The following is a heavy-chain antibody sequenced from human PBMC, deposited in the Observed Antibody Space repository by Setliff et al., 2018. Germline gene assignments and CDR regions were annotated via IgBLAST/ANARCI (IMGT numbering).Heavy chain of an antibody. Sequence: GASVKVSCKTSGCTFTNYDINWVRQATGQGLEWMGWMNPNSGNTGYAQNFQGRVSMTRNTSISTAYMELNSLTSEDTAVYYCARSKVEAAMVKHNWFDPWGQGTLVTVSS. J-gene: IGHJ5*02. D-gene: IGHD5-18*01. CDR2: MNPNSGNT. V-gene: IGHV1-8*02. CDR3: ARSKVEAAMVKHNWFDP. CDR1: GCTFTNYD.